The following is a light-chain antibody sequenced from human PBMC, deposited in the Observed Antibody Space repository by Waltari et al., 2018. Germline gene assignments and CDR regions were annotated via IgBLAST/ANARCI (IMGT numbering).Light chain of an antibody. CDR2: DNG. CDR1: EVGRKS. V-gene: IGLV3-21*02. CDR3: QVWESTSDHRV. J-gene: IGLJ3*02. Sequence: YALTPPPSVSAAPGQTARISSGGREVGRKSGHWYQQKPGQAPVLVVYDNGDRPSGNPERFSGSNSGYTATLTISSVEAGDEADYYCQVWESTSDHRVFGGGTKLTVL.